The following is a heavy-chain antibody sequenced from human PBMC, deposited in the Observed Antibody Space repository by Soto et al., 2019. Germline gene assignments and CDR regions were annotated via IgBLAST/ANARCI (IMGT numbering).Heavy chain of an antibody. Sequence: GGSLRLSCAASGFTFSSYSMNWVRQAPGKGLEWVSYISSSSSYTNYADSVKGRFTISRDNAKNSLYLQMNSLRAEDTAVYYCARVWWSGSSTVDYWGQGTLVTVSS. D-gene: IGHD1-26*01. CDR1: GFTFSSYS. J-gene: IGHJ4*02. CDR3: ARVWWSGSSTVDY. V-gene: IGHV3-21*05. CDR2: ISSSSSYT.